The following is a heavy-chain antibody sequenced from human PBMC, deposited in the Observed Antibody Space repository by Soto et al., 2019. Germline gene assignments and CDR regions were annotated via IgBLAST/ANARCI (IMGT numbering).Heavy chain of an antibody. V-gene: IGHV3-66*01. Sequence: GGSLRLSCAASGFTVSNNYMSWVRQAPGRGLEWVSVIYSGGTTYYADSVKGRFTISRDNSKNTLYLQLNSLRAEDTAVYYCTRALTVTTVFDYWGQGTLVTVSS. J-gene: IGHJ4*02. CDR1: GFTVSNNY. CDR2: IYSGGTT. D-gene: IGHD4-17*01. CDR3: TRALTVTTVFDY.